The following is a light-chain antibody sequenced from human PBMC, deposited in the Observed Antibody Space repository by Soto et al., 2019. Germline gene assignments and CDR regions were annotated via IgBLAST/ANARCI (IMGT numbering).Light chain of an antibody. CDR2: GNN. Sequence: VLTQPPSVSGAPGQRVTISCTGSSSNIGTGYDVHWYQQLPGTAPKLLIYGNNNRPSGVPDRFSGSKSGTSASLAITGLRAEDEADYYCQSYDSSLSGYVFGTGTKVTVL. CDR3: QSYDSSLSGYV. J-gene: IGLJ1*01. CDR1: SSNIGTGYD. V-gene: IGLV1-40*01.